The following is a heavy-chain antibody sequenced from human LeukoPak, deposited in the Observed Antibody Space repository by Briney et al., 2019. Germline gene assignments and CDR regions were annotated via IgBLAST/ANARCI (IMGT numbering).Heavy chain of an antibody. CDR2: IYTSGST. D-gene: IGHD6-19*01. J-gene: IGHJ6*03. CDR3: ARDPSSGWSNYYYYYMDV. V-gene: IGHV4-4*07. CDR1: GGSISSYY. Sequence: PSETLSLTCTVSGGSISSYYWSWIRQPAGKGLEWIGRIYTSGSTNYNPSLKSRVTISVDKSKNQFSLKLSSVTAADTAVYYCARDPSSGWSNYYYYYMDVWGKGTPVTVSS.